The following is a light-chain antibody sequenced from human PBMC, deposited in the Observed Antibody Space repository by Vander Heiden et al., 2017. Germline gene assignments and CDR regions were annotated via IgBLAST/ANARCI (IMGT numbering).Light chain of an antibody. CDR1: QSVSSY. CDR2: DAS. J-gene: IGKJ4*01. V-gene: IGKV3-11*01. Sequence: EVVLTQSPVTLSLSPGDRATLSCRASQSVSSYLAWYQQKPGQAPRLLIYDASNRATGIPARFSGSGSGTDFTLTISSLEPEDFAVYYCQQRSSWPLTFGGGTTVEIK. CDR3: QQRSSWPLT.